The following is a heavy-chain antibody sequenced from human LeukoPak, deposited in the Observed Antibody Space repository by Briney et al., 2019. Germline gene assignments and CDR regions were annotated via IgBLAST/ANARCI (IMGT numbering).Heavy chain of an antibody. CDR3: ARADYSSSWYSYYYYYMDV. Sequence: GGSLRLSCAASGFTFSSYGMHWVRQAPGKGLEWVAVISYDGSNKYYADSVKGRFTISRDNAKNTLYLQMNSLRAEDTAVYYCARADYSSSWYSYYYYYMDVWGKGTTVTVSS. CDR1: GFTFSSYG. CDR2: ISYDGSNK. V-gene: IGHV3-30*03. D-gene: IGHD6-13*01. J-gene: IGHJ6*03.